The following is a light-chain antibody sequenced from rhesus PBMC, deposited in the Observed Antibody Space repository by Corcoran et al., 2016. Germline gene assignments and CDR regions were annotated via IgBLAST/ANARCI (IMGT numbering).Light chain of an antibody. CDR3: SSYAGRNTFI. J-gene: IGLJ1*01. V-gene: IGLV2-32*02. CDR1: SSDIGGYNY. Sequence: QAALTQPRSVYGSPGQSVTISCTGTSSDIGGYNYVYWYQQHPGTAPKLMIYEVSKRPSGVSDRFSGSKSGNTASLTISGLQAEDEADYYCSSYAGRNTFIFGAGTRLTVL. CDR2: EVS.